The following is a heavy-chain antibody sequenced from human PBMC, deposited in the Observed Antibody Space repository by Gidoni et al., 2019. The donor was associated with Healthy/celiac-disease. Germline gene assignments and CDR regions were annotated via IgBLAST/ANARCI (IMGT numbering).Heavy chain of an antibody. J-gene: IGHJ5*02. D-gene: IGHD3-3*01. CDR1: GGSSRSSSYY. V-gene: IGHV4-39*01. CDR3: ARHPGIWSGYSS. CDR2: IYYSGST. Sequence: QLQLQESGPGLVKPSETLSLTCTVSGGSSRSSSYYRGWIRQPPGKGLEWLGSIYYSGSTYYNPSLKSRVTISVDTSKNQFSLKLSSVTAADTAVYYCARHPGIWSGYSSWGQGTLVTVSS.